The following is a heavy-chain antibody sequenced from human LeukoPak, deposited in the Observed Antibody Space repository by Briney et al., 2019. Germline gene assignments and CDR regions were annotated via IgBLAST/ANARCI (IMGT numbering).Heavy chain of an antibody. Sequence: PSETLSLTCAAYGGSFSGYYWSWIRQPPGKGLEWIGEINHSGSTNYNPSLKSRVTISVDTSKNQFSLKLSSVTAADTAVYYCARYGKGMRGYSYGPRFFDYWGQGTLVTVSS. CDR2: INHSGST. V-gene: IGHV4-34*01. CDR3: ARYGKGMRGYSYGPRFFDY. D-gene: IGHD5-18*01. CDR1: GGSFSGYY. J-gene: IGHJ4*02.